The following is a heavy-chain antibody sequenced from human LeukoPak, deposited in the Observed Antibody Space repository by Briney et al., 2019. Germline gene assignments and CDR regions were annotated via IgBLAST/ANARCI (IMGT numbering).Heavy chain of an antibody. V-gene: IGHV3-30-3*01. J-gene: IGHJ4*02. D-gene: IGHD2-2*01. Sequence: QPGGSLRLSCAASGFTFSSYAMHWVRQAPGKGLEWVAVISYDGGNKYYADSVKGRFTISRDNSKNTLYLQMNSLRAEDTAVYYCARDGNIVVVPAATFEYWGQGTLVTVSS. CDR3: ARDGNIVVVPAATFEY. CDR2: ISYDGGNK. CDR1: GFTFSSYA.